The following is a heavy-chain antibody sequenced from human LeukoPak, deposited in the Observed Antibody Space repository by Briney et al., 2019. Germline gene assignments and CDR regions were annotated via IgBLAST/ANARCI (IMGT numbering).Heavy chain of an antibody. CDR1: GVTLSNYA. V-gene: IGHV3-23*01. CDR3: ARFYCGGGSCYAAY. Sequence: GGSLRLSCVASGVTLSNYAMSWARQAPGKGLEWVSGISSSGSGGNTYYADSVKGRFTISRDSSRNTLFLHMNTLRAEDSAMYYCARFYCGGGSCYAAYWGQGTLVTVSS. D-gene: IGHD2-15*01. CDR2: ISSSGSGGNT. J-gene: IGHJ4*02.